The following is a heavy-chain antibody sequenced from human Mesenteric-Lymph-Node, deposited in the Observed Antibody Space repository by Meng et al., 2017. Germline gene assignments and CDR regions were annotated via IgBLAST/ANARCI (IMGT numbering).Heavy chain of an antibody. D-gene: IGHD5-18*01. CDR3: ARNFVGRYSYGYGYFDY. J-gene: IGHJ4*02. Sequence: GESLKISCAASGFTFSSHGMHWVRQAPGKGLVWVSRFAGDESTTTYADSVKGRFTISRDNAKNTLYLQMNSLRAEDTAVYYCARNFVGRYSYGYGYFDYWGQGTLVTVSS. CDR2: FAGDESTT. V-gene: IGHV3-74*01. CDR1: GFTFSSHG.